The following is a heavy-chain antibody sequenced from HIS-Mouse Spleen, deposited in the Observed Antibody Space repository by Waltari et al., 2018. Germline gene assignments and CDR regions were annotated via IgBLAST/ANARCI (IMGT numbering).Heavy chain of an antibody. Sequence: QVPLPASGSGLVKPSETLSLPVTSSRRPISSYYWSWIRQPPGKGLEWIGYIYYSGSTNYNPSLKSRVTISVDTSKNQFSLKLSSVTAADTAVYYCARASIVGATTHVDYWGQGTLVTVSS. CDR2: IYYSGST. V-gene: IGHV4-59*08. J-gene: IGHJ4*02. D-gene: IGHD1-26*01. CDR1: RRPISSYY. CDR3: ARASIVGATTHVDY.